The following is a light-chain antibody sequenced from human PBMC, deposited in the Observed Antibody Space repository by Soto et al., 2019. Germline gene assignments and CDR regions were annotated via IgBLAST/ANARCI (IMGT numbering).Light chain of an antibody. CDR1: SSGVQSYNL. CDR3: CAYAAGSTYV. CDR2: EGS. V-gene: IGLV2-23*01. J-gene: IGLJ1*01. Sequence: QSALTQPASVSGSPGHSIPISRTETSSGVQSYNLVSWYQQHPCKAPKLMIYEGSKRRSAVSNRFSGSKSNNTASLTISEPQAEDVTDYDCCAYAAGSTYVFGTGPKVTVL.